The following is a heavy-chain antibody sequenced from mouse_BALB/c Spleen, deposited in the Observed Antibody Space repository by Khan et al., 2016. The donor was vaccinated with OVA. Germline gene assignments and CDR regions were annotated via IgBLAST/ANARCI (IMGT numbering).Heavy chain of an antibody. CDR2: IWSGGST. CDR1: GFSLTSYG. D-gene: IGHD2-14*01. V-gene: IGHV2-2*02. Sequence: VQLQQSGPGLVQPSQSLSITCTVSGFSLTSYGVHWVRQSPGKGLEWLGVIWSGGSTDYNAALISRLSISKDNSKSQVFFKMNSLQANDTAIYYCARIFIGTTDYAMDYWGQGTSVTVSS. J-gene: IGHJ4*01. CDR3: ARIFIGTTDYAMDY.